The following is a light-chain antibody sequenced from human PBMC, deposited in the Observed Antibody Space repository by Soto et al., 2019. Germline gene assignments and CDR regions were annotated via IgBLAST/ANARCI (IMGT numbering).Light chain of an antibody. V-gene: IGKV3-20*01. CDR2: RAS. CDR3: QQYASSPLT. J-gene: IGKJ4*01. CDR1: QSVSNRY. Sequence: EIVLTQSPGTLSLSPGERATLSCRASQSVSNRYLAWYQQKPGQSPRRLIYRASTRAADIPDRFSGSGSGTDFTLTISRLEPEDFAVYYCQQYASSPLTFGGGTKVEIK.